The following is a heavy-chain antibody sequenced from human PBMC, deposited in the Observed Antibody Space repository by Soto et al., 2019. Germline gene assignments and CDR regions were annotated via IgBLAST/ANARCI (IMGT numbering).Heavy chain of an antibody. CDR1: GFTFSSYG. CDR2: ISSDGNTK. D-gene: IGHD6-19*01. J-gene: IGHJ4*01. CDR3: AKEVTVAGDLDY. Sequence: GGSLRLSCVAPGFTFSSYGIHWVRQAPGKGLEWVAVISSDGNTKYYADSTKGRFTISRDNSRNTLYLQMDSLRPEDTAVYYCAKEVTVAGDLDYWGHGTLVTVSS. V-gene: IGHV3-30*18.